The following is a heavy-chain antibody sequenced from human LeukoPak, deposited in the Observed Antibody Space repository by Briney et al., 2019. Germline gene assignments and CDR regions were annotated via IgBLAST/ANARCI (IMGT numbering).Heavy chain of an antibody. CDR2: INPNSGGT. Sequence: ASVKVSCKASGYTFTGYYMHWVRQAPGQGLEWMGLINPNSGGTNYAQKFQGRVTMTRDTSISTAYMELSSLRSDDTAAYYCARDPFGDDHDFDHWGRGTLLTVSS. CDR3: ARDPFGDDHDFDH. CDR1: GYTFTGYY. D-gene: IGHD3-10*01. J-gene: IGHJ4*02. V-gene: IGHV1-2*02.